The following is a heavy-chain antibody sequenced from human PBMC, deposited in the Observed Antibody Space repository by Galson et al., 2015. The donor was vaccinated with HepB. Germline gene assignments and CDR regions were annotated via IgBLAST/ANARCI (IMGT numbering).Heavy chain of an antibody. CDR1: GYTLTELS. D-gene: IGHD2-21*02. J-gene: IGHJ4*02. CDR2: FDPEDGET. V-gene: IGHV1-24*01. CDR3: ATRGDSMSGFDY. Sequence: SVKVSCKVSGYTLTELSMHWVRQAPGKGLEWMGGFDPEDGETIYAQKFQGRVTMTEDTSTDTAYMELSSLKSEDTAVYYCATRGDSMSGFDYWGQGTLVTVSS.